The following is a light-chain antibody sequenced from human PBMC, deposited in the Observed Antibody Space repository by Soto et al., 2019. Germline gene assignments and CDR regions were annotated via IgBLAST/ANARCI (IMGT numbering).Light chain of an antibody. CDR3: QQRSNWPPT. Sequence: EIVMTHSPATLSVSPGERATLSCRASQSVRSNLAWYQQKPGQTPRLLIYDTSTRATGIPARFSGSGSGADFTLTISSLEPEDFAVYYCQQRSNWPPTFGQGTRLEIK. J-gene: IGKJ5*01. V-gene: IGKV3-11*01. CDR2: DTS. CDR1: QSVRSN.